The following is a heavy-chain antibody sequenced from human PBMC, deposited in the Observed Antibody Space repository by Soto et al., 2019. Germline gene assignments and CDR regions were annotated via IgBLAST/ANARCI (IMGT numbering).Heavy chain of an antibody. CDR1: GGSFSGYY. D-gene: IGHD6-6*01. Sequence: PSETLSLTCAVYGGSFSGYYWSWIRQPPGKGPEWIGEINHSGSTNYNPSPKSRVTISVDTSKNQFSLKLSSVTAADTAVYYCARGVAARYFDYWGQGTLVTVSS. CDR2: INHSGST. J-gene: IGHJ4*02. V-gene: IGHV4-34*01. CDR3: ARGVAARYFDY.